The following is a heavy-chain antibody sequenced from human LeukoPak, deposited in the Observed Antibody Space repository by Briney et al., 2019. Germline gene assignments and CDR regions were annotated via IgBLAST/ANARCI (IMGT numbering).Heavy chain of an antibody. CDR3: AKESVGYSYGYESFDY. Sequence: GGSLRLSCAASGFTFSSYAMHWVRQAPGKGLEWVAVISYDGSNKYYADSVKGRFTISRDNSKNTLYLQMNSLRAEDTAVYYCAKESVGYSYGYESFDYWGQGTLVTVSS. V-gene: IGHV3-30*04. CDR2: ISYDGSNK. CDR1: GFTFSSYA. J-gene: IGHJ4*02. D-gene: IGHD5-18*01.